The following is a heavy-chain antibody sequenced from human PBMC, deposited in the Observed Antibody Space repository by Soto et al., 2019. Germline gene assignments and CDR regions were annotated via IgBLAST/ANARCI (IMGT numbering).Heavy chain of an antibody. V-gene: IGHV2-5*01. Sequence: QITLKESGPTLVKPTQTLTLTCSFSGFSLRNSGVGVGWIRQPPGKAPEWLALIYWNDDERYNPSLKSRLSITKDTSKNQVVLTMTNMDPVDTATYYCAYSGYDSTGYYYGFFEFWGQGTLVTVSS. CDR2: IYWNDDE. J-gene: IGHJ4*02. CDR1: GFSLRNSGVG. D-gene: IGHD3-9*01. CDR3: AYSGYDSTGYYYGFFEF.